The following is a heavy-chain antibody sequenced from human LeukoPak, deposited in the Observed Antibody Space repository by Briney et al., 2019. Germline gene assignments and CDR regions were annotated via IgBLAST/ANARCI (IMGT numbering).Heavy chain of an antibody. J-gene: IGHJ1*01. CDR3: TRDRLWFGELWAEYFQH. V-gene: IGHV3-49*04. D-gene: IGHD3-10*01. Sequence: PGGSLRLSCTASGFTFGDYAMSWVRQAPGKGLEWVGFIRSKAYGGTTEYAASVKGRFTISRDDSKSIAYLQMNSLKTEDTAVYYCTRDRLWFGELWAEYFQHWGQGTLVTVSS. CDR1: GFTFGDYA. CDR2: IRSKAYGGTT.